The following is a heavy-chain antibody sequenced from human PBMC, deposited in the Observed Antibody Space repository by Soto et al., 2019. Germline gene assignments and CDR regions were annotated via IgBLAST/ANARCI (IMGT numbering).Heavy chain of an antibody. D-gene: IGHD1-26*01. CDR3: ARVGGVGAPPGADY. J-gene: IGHJ4*02. V-gene: IGHV1-69*13. CDR1: GGIFSSYA. Sequence: ASVKVSCKASGGIFSSYAISCLRQAPGQGLEWMGAVIPVLGQAYYAQALQDRVTITADESTRTAYMELSSLTSEDTAVYFCARVGGVGAPPGADYWGQGALVTVSS. CDR2: VIPVLGQA.